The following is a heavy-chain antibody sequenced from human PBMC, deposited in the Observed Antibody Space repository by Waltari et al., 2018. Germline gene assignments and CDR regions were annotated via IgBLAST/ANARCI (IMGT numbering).Heavy chain of an antibody. V-gene: IGHV4-38-2*01. J-gene: IGHJ4*02. D-gene: IGHD3-9*01. CDR1: GYSISSGYY. CDR2: IYHSGST. CDR3: ARLTPIMGFDWSGGDY. Sequence: QVQLQESGPGLVKPSETLSLTCAVSGYSISSGYYWGWIRQPPGKGLEWIGSIYHSGSTYYNPSLKSRVTISVDTSKNQFSLKLSSVTAADTAVYYCARLTPIMGFDWSGGDYWGQGTLVTVSS.